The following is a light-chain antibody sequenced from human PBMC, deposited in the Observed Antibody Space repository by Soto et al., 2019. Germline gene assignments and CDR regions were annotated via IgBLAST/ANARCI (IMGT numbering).Light chain of an antibody. CDR2: GAS. CDR3: QQYGGSPPNT. Sequence: EVVLTQSPGTLPLSPGESATLSCRASQSLSSSYLAWYQQRPGQAPRLLIYGASSRATGVPDRFSGSGSGTDFSLTISRLEPEDFAVYYCQQYGGSPPNTFGQGTKLEIK. CDR1: QSLSSSY. J-gene: IGKJ2*01. V-gene: IGKV3-20*01.